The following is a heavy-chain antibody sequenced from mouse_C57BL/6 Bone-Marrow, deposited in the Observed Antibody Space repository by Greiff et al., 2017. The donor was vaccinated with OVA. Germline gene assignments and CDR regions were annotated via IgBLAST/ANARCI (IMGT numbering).Heavy chain of an antibody. Sequence: QVQLQQSGAELVMPGASVKLSCKASGYTFTSYWMHWVKQRPGQGLEWIGEIDPSDSYTNYNQKFKGKSTLTVDKSSSTAYMQLSSLTSEDSAVYYCARRGIYYGYFYAMDYWGQGTSVTVSS. D-gene: IGHD2-2*01. V-gene: IGHV1-69*01. CDR3: ARRGIYYGYFYAMDY. CDR2: IDPSDSYT. CDR1: GYTFTSYW. J-gene: IGHJ4*01.